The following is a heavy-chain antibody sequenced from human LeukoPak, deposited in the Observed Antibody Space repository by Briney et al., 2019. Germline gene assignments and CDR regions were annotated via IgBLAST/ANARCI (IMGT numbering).Heavy chain of an antibody. V-gene: IGHV3-9*01. CDR1: GFIFRSYA. J-gene: IGHJ2*01. D-gene: IGHD5-24*01. Sequence: GGSLRLSCAASGFIFRSYAMSWVRQAPGRGLEWVSGINWKTGNGIYADSVKGRFTISRDNAKNSLYLQMSSLRAEDTALYYCTRRAARWQFDLWGRGTLLTVSS. CDR2: INWKTGNG. CDR3: TRRAARWQFDL.